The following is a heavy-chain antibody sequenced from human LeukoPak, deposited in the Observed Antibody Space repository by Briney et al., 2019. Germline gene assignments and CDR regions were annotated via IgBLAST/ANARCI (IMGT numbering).Heavy chain of an antibody. J-gene: IGHJ4*02. D-gene: IGHD3-22*01. V-gene: IGHV1-2*02. CDR1: GYTFTGYY. Sequence: ASVKVSCKAPGYTFTGYYMHWVRQAPGQGLEWMGWINPNSGGTNYAQKFQGRVTMTRDTSISTAYMELSRLRSDDTAVYYCARIAHYSDTSGYYSGPPLDHWGQGTLVTVSS. CDR3: ARIAHYSDTSGYYSGPPLDH. CDR2: INPNSGGT.